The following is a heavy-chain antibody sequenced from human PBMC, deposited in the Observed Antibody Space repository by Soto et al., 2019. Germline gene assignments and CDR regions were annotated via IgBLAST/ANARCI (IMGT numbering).Heavy chain of an antibody. Sequence: EVQLVESGGGLVQPGGSLRLSCAASGFTFSSYWMHWVRQAPGKGLVWVSRINSDGSSTSYADSVKGRFTISRHTAKNTLYLQMNSLSAEDTAVYYCARDYDIAACTCCDYWGQGTLVTVSS. J-gene: IGHJ4*02. CDR1: GFTFSSYW. CDR2: INSDGSST. D-gene: IGHD6-13*01. V-gene: IGHV3-74*01. CDR3: ARDYDIAACTCCDY.